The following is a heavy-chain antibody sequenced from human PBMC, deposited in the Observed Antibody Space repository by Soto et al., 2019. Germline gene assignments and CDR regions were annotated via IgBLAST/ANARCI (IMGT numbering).Heavy chain of an antibody. V-gene: IGHV4-39*01. CDR3: ARSDIVVVPATFDP. CDR1: GGSISSSIYY. J-gene: IGHJ5*02. Sequence: PSETLSLTCTVSGGSISSSIYYWGWIRQPPGKGLEWIGSIYYSGSTYYNPSLKSRVTISVDTSKNQFSLKLSSVTAADTAVYYCARSDIVVVPATFDPWGQGXLVTVPS. CDR2: IYYSGST. D-gene: IGHD2-2*01.